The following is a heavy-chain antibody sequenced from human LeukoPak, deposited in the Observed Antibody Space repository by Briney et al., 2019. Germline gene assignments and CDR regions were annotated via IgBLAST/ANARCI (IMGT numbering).Heavy chain of an antibody. CDR3: ARGGQDFWSGYYGKYYYYGMDV. Sequence: SQTLSLTCTVSGGSISSGSYYWSWIRQPAGKGLEWIGRIYTSGSTNYNPSLESRVTISVDTSKNQFSLKLSSVTAADTAVYYCARGGQDFWSGYYGKYYYYGMDVWGQGTTVTVSS. CDR1: GGSISSGSYY. D-gene: IGHD3-3*01. CDR2: IYTSGST. J-gene: IGHJ6*02. V-gene: IGHV4-61*02.